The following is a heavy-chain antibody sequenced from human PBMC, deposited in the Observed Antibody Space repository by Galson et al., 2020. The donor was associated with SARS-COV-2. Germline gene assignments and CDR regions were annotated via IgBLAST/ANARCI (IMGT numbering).Heavy chain of an antibody. Sequence: GGSLRLSCEASGFTFMTYGIHWVRQAPGKGLEWVAFITFDESEKYYADSVKGRFSVSRDNSNNTLFLQMNSLRAEDEAIYYCAKASEDCSVANCDEYYYYAMDVGGQGTTVTVSS. CDR1: GFTFMTYG. CDR2: ITFDESEK. CDR3: AKASEDCSVANCDEYYYYAMDV. J-gene: IGHJ6*02. V-gene: IGHV3-30*18. D-gene: IGHD2-15*01.